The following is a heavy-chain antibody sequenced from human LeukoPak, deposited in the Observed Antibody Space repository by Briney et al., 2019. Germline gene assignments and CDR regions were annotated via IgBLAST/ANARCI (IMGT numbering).Heavy chain of an antibody. CDR3: AKDGYSYGYGFDY. CDR1: GFTFSSYG. CDR2: IRYDGSNK. Sequence: GGSLRLSCAASGFTFSSYGMDWVRQAPGKGLEWVAFIRYDGSNKYYANSVKGRFTISRDNFKNTLYLQMNSLRAEDTAVYYCAKDGYSYGYGFDYWGQGTLVTVSS. V-gene: IGHV3-30*02. D-gene: IGHD5-18*01. J-gene: IGHJ4*02.